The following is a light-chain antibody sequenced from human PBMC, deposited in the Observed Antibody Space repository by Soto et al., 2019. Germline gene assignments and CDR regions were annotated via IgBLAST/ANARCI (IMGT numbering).Light chain of an antibody. J-gene: IGKJ1*01. CDR2: AAS. CDR1: QSVSNNY. Sequence: EIVLTQSPDTLSLSPLEIATLSFMASQSVSNNYLAWYQQKAGQAPRPLIYAASSRAPGVPDRFRGSGSGTDFSLTISRLEPEDFAVYYCQQYGGTPWTFGQGTKVDIK. V-gene: IGKV3-20*01. CDR3: QQYGGTPWT.